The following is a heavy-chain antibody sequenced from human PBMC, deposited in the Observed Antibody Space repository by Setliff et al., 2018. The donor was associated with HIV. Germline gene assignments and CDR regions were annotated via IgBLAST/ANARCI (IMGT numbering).Heavy chain of an antibody. J-gene: IGHJ6*03. CDR2: INHSGST. Sequence: SETLSLTCTVSGGSISSSIYYWGWIRQPPGKGLEWIGEINHSGSTNYNPSLKSRVTISVDTSKNQFSLKLSSVTAADTAVYYCNIYYYYYMDVWGKGTTVTVSS. V-gene: IGHV4-39*07. CDR1: GGSISSSIYY. CDR3: NIYYYYYMDV.